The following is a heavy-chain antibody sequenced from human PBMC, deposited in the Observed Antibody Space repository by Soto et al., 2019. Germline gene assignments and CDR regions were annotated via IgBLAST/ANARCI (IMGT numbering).Heavy chain of an antibody. CDR1: GDSVSSNSAA. Sequence: SQTLSLTCAISGDSVSSNSAACNWIRPSPSRGLEWLGRTYYRSKWYNDYAVSVKSRITINPDTSKNQFSLQLNSVTPEDTAVYYCAREEYSSSPGYFDYWGQGTLVTVSS. D-gene: IGHD6-6*01. J-gene: IGHJ4*02. V-gene: IGHV6-1*01. CDR3: AREEYSSSPGYFDY. CDR2: TYYRSKWYN.